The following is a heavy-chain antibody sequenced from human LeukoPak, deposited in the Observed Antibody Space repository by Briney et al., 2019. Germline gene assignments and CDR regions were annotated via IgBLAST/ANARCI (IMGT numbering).Heavy chain of an antibody. Sequence: ASVKVSCKASGYSFVLYGISWVRQAPGQGPEGMGWISTFNNYTQHAQKFQDRLTMTTDTSTSSAYMELRSLTSHDTAVYYCARGEYAMIDAFDIWGQGTMVTVSS. D-gene: IGHD2-8*01. CDR1: GYSFVLYG. CDR2: ISTFNNYT. CDR3: ARGEYAMIDAFDI. J-gene: IGHJ3*02. V-gene: IGHV1-18*01.